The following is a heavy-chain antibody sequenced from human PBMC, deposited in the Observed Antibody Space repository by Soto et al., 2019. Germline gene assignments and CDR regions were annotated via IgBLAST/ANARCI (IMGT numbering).Heavy chain of an antibody. CDR2: MNPNSGNT. V-gene: IGHV1-8*01. Sequence: ASVNVSCKASGYTFTSYDINWVRQATGQGLEWMGWMNPNSGNTGYAQKFQGRVTMTRNTSISTAYMELSSLRSEDTAVYYCARGRGRAAAGNYGSGWSNKFYYYYYYMDVWGKGTTVTVSS. CDR3: ARGRGRAAAGNYGSGWSNKFYYYYYYMDV. J-gene: IGHJ6*03. D-gene: IGHD6-13*01. CDR1: GYTFTSYD.